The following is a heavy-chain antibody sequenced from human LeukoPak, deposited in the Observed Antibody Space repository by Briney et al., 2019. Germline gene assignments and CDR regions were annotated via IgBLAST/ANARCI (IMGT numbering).Heavy chain of an antibody. Sequence: PSETLSLTCTVSGGSISSSSYYWGWIRQPPGKGLEWIGSIYYSGSTYYNPSLKSRVTISVDTSKNQFSLKLSSVTGADTAVYYCAREPVVVPGYYGMDVWGQGTTVTVSS. CDR1: GGSISSSSYY. CDR3: AREPVVVPGYYGMDV. CDR2: IYYSGST. J-gene: IGHJ6*02. D-gene: IGHD2-2*01. V-gene: IGHV4-39*02.